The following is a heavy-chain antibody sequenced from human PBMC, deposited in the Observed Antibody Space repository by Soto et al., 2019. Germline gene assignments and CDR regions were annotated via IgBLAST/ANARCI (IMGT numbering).Heavy chain of an antibody. J-gene: IGHJ5*02. CDR3: ASSGDRAVCYRSSSWFDP. CDR1: GGSISSGGYY. CDR2: IYFSGST. V-gene: IGHV4-31*03. Sequence: SETLSLTCTVSGGSISSGGYYWSWIRQHRGKGLEWIGYIYFSGSTYYNPSLKSRVTISVDTSKNQFSLKLSSGTAADTAVYYCASSGDRAVCYRSSSWFDPWGQGTMVTFSS. D-gene: IGHD6-6*01.